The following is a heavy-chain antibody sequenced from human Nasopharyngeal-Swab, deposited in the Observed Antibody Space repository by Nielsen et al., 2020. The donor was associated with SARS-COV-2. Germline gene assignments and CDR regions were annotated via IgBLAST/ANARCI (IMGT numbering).Heavy chain of an antibody. CDR2: MNPNSGNT. V-gene: IGHV1-8*01. Sequence: WVRQAPGQGLEWMGWMNPNSGNTGYAQKFQGRVTMTRNTSISTAYMELSSLRSEDTAVYYCARALTADTAMVIYYYYYYGMDVWGQGTTVTVSS. CDR3: ARALTADTAMVIYYYYYYGMDV. J-gene: IGHJ6*02. D-gene: IGHD5-18*01.